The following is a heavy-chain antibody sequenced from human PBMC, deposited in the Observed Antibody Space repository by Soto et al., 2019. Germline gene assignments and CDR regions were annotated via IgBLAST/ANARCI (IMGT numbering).Heavy chain of an antibody. CDR1: GYTFTSYY. J-gene: IGHJ4*02. CDR3: ARYAGAYYDFWSGYSNYFDY. D-gene: IGHD3-3*01. V-gene: IGHV1-46*01. CDR2: INPSGGST. Sequence: QVQLVQSGAEVKKPGASVKVSCKASGYTFTSYYMHWVRQAPGQGLEWMGIINPSGGSTSYAQKFQGRVNMTRDTSTSTVYMELSSLRSEDTAVYYCARYAGAYYDFWSGYSNYFDYWGQGTLVTVSS.